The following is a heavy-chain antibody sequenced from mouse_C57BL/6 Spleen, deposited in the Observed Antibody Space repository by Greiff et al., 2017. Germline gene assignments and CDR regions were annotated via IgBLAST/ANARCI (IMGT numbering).Heavy chain of an antibody. Sequence: QVQLQQPGAELVKPGASVKLSCKASGYTFTNYWMQWVKQRPGQGLEWIGEIDPSDSYTNYNQKFKGKATLTVDTSSSTAYMQLSSLTYEDSAVYYCARGWYDYDDYAREYRGQGITVTVS. CDR3: ARGWYDYDDYAREY. CDR1: GYTFTNYW. J-gene: IGHJ4*01. V-gene: IGHV1-50*01. D-gene: IGHD2-4*01. CDR2: IDPSDSYT.